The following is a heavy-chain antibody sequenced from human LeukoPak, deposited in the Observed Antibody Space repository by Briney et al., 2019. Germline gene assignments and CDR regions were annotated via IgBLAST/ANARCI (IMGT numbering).Heavy chain of an antibody. CDR1: GYTFTFYY. Sequence: ASVKVSCKASGYTFTFYYMHWVRHAPGQGLEWMGLINPNSGDTNYAQKFQGRVIMTRDRSISTAYMELSRLRSDDTAVYYCARATYGGNSEHDYWGQGALVTVSS. V-gene: IGHV1-2*02. CDR3: ARATYGGNSEHDY. CDR2: INPNSGDT. J-gene: IGHJ4*02. D-gene: IGHD4-23*01.